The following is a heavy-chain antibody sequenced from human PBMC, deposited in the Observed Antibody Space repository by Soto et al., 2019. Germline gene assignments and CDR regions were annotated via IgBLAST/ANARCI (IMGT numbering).Heavy chain of an antibody. CDR3: ARVPPSSSWYVPNFDY. CDR1: GLTFSSSA. D-gene: IGHD6-13*01. J-gene: IGHJ4*02. Sequence: GGSLRLSCAAPGLTFSSSAMHWVRQAPGKGLEWVADIWYGGTTKYYADSVKGRFTISRDNSKNTLYLQMSSLRAEDTAVYYCARVPPSSSWYVPNFDYWGQGTLVTVSS. CDR2: IWYGGTTK. V-gene: IGHV3-33*08.